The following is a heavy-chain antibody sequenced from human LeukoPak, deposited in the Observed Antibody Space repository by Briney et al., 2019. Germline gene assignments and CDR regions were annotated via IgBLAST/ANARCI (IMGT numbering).Heavy chain of an antibody. V-gene: IGHV1-46*01. CDR3: ARDPHYDFWSGYGYYFDY. CDR2: INPSGGST. Sequence: GASVKVSCKASGYTFTSYYMHWVRQAPGQGLEWMGIINPSGGSTSYAQKFQGRVTMTRDTSTSTVYMELSSLRSEDTAVYYCARDPHYDFWSGYGYYFDYWGQGTLVTVS. J-gene: IGHJ4*02. D-gene: IGHD3-3*01. CDR1: GYTFTSYY.